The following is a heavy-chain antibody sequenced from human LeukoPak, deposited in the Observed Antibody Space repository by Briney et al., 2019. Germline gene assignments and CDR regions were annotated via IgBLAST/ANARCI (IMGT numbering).Heavy chain of an antibody. J-gene: IGHJ4*02. CDR3: AKGITMVRGVISSESNFDY. V-gene: IGHV3-23*01. CDR2: ISGSGGST. CDR1: GFTFSSYA. D-gene: IGHD3-10*01. Sequence: GGSLRLSCAASGFTFSSYAMSWVRQAPGKGLEWVSAISGSGGSTYYADSVKGRFTISRDNSKNTLYLQMNSLRAEDTAVYYCAKGITMVRGVISSESNFDYWGQGTLVTVS.